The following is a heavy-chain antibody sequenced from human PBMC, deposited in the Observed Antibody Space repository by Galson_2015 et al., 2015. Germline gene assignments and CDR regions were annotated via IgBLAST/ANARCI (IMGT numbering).Heavy chain of an antibody. D-gene: IGHD3-3*01. J-gene: IGHJ4*02. V-gene: IGHV1-69*13. Sequence: SVKVSCKASGGSFSSYGISWVRQAPGQGLEWMGGIIPILDSAHYAQKFQGRVTITADESTSTAYMELSSLRSEDTAVYYCARDLWSRHQPLDYWGQGTLITVSS. CDR1: GGSFSSYG. CDR2: IIPILDSA. CDR3: ARDLWSRHQPLDY.